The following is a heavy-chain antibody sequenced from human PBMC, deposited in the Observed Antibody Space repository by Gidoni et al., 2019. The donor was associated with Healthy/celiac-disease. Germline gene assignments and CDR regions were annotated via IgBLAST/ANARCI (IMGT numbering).Heavy chain of an antibody. V-gene: IGHV3-21*01. CDR3: ARDGDIVVVPAANFDY. Sequence: EVQLVESGGGLVKPGGSLRLSRAASGFPFSSYSMNWVRQAPGKGLEWVSSISSSSSYIYYADSVKGRFTISRDNAKNSLYLQMNSLRAEDTAVYYCARDGDIVVVPAANFDYWGQGTLVTVSS. D-gene: IGHD2-2*01. J-gene: IGHJ4*02. CDR1: GFPFSSYS. CDR2: ISSSSSYI.